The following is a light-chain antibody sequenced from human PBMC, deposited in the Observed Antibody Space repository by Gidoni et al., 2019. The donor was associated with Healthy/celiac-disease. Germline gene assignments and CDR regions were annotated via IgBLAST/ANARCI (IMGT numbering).Light chain of an antibody. CDR3: QQSYSTPLT. Sequence: DIQMTQSPSSLSASVGDRVTITCRASQSISRDLNWYQQKPGKAPKLLIYAASSLQSGVPSRFSGSGSGTDFTLTISSLQPEDFATYYCQQSYSTPLTFGPGTKVDIK. CDR2: AAS. J-gene: IGKJ3*01. V-gene: IGKV1-39*01. CDR1: QSISRD.